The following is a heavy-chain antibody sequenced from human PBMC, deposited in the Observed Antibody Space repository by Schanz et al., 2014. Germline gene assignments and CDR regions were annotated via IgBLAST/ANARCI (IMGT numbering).Heavy chain of an antibody. V-gene: IGHV3-48*01. CDR2: ISGDHRNT. J-gene: IGHJ3*02. Sequence: EAHLVESGGGLVQPGGSLRLSCAASGITFSSHSFNWVRQAPGKGLEWVSSISGDHRNTFYADSVKGRFTISRDNAKNSLYLEMNSLRAEDTAVYYCAKSDAFDIWGQGTLVTVSS. CDR1: GITFSSHS. CDR3: AKSDAFDI.